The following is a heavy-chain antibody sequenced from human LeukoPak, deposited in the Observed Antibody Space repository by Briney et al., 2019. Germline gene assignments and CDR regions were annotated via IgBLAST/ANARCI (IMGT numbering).Heavy chain of an antibody. CDR1: GFIFTNYF. CDR3: ATDRGWRTSGYYLYYFEY. J-gene: IGHJ4*02. D-gene: IGHD3-3*01. CDR2: IKHDGSEK. Sequence: GGSPRLSCAASGFIFTNYFMSWVRQAPGKGLEWVASIKHDGSEKYYVDSVRGRFTISRDNTKNSLYLQMSSLRAEDTAVYCATDRGWRTSGYYLYYFEYWGQGTLVTFSS. V-gene: IGHV3-7*01.